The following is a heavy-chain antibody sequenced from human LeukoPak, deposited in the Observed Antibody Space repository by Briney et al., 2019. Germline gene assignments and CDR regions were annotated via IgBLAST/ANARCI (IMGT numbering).Heavy chain of an antibody. D-gene: IGHD6-19*01. V-gene: IGHV3-53*01. CDR3: ASIGRSGWYFDY. CDR1: EFTVSTNY. Sequence: TGGSLRLSCAASEFTVSTNYMNWVRQAPGKGLEWVSVLYSGGETYYADSMKGRFTISRDNSKNTLYLLMNSLRAEDTAVYYCASIGRSGWYFDYWGQGTLVTVSS. CDR2: LYSGGET. J-gene: IGHJ4*02.